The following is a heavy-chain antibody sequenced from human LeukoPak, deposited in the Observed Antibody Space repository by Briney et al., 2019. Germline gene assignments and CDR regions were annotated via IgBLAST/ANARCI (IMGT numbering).Heavy chain of an antibody. V-gene: IGHV3-69-1*01. D-gene: IGHD3-10*01. CDR1: GLTFSDEY. CDR3: ARAYYGSGSYRANAFDI. J-gene: IGHJ3*02. CDR2: ISSSSTI. Sequence: GSLRLSCAASGLTFSDEYMSWIRQAPGKGLEWVSYISSSSTIYYADSVKGRFTISRDNAKNSLYLQMNSLRAEDTAVYYCARAYYGSGSYRANAFDIWGQGTMVTVSS.